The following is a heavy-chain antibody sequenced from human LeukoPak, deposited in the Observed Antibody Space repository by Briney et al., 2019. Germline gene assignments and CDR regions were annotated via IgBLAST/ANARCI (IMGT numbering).Heavy chain of an antibody. CDR2: INGDGGST. Sequence: GGSLRLSCAASGFTFSSYWMHWVRQAPGKGLVWVSRINGDGGSTNYADSVKGRFTISRDSAENTLYLQMNSLRAEDTAVYYCARADSSKTRSFDYWGQGTLVTVSS. CDR3: ARADSSKTRSFDY. CDR1: GFTFSSYW. J-gene: IGHJ4*02. V-gene: IGHV3-74*01. D-gene: IGHD3-22*01.